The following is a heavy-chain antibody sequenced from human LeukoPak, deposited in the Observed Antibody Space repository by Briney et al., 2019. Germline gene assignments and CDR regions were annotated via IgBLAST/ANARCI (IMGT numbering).Heavy chain of an antibody. J-gene: IGHJ4*02. CDR1: GIPLSYYG. CDR3: AKRGVVIRVVLVVFHKEAYYFDS. CDR2: IRDSGGRT. V-gene: IGHV3-23*01. D-gene: IGHD3-10*01. Sequence: GGSLRHACGVYGIPLSYYGVTWGRQAPGRGLEWVAGIRDSGGRTKYVDAVKGRYTSSRDSPKNTLYLQKNSLRVQDTAVYFCAKRGVVIRVVLVVFHKEAYYFDSWGQGALVTVSS.